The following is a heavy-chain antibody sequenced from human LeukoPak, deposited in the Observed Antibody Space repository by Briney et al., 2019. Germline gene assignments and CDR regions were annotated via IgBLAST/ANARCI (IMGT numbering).Heavy chain of an antibody. CDR2: MIHTGST. CDR1: GGSFGSYI. V-gene: IGHV4-34*12. CDR3: ASRVRGSSRPAEYFQY. Sequence: SETLSLTCSVYGGSFGSYIWTWIRQPRGKGLEGIGEMIHTGSTIYNPSLKSRVTISIDTSKTPFSLKLTSVTAADTAVYYCASRVRGSSRPAEYFQYWDQGTLVTVSS. D-gene: IGHD6-13*01. J-gene: IGHJ1*01.